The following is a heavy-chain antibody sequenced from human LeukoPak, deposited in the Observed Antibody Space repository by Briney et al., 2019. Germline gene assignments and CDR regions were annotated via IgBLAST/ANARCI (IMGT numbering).Heavy chain of an antibody. D-gene: IGHD1-26*01. CDR1: GGSISSYY. CDR3: AGGFSELLFDY. CDR2: IYYCGST. Sequence: SETLSLTCTVSGGSISSYYWSWIRQPPGKGLEWIGYIYYCGSTNYNPSLKSRVTISVDTSKNQFSLKLSSVTAADTAVYYCAGGFSELLFDYWGQGTLVTVSS. J-gene: IGHJ4*02. V-gene: IGHV4-59*01.